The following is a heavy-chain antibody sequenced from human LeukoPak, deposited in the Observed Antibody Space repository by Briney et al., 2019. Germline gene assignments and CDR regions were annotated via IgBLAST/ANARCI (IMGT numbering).Heavy chain of an antibody. CDR2: MNPNSGNT. Sequence: ASLKLSCTASGYTVTSYDINWVRQATGPGLEWMGWMNPNSGNTGYAQKFQGRVTMTRNTSISTAYMELSSLRSEDTAVYYCALPSGYDGAFDIWGQGTMVTVSS. V-gene: IGHV1-8*01. CDR3: ALPSGYDGAFDI. J-gene: IGHJ3*02. CDR1: GYTVTSYD. D-gene: IGHD5-12*01.